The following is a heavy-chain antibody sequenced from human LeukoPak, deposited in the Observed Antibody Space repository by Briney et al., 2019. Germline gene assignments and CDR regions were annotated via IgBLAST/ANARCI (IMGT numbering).Heavy chain of an antibody. V-gene: IGHV5-51*03. CDR2: IYPGDSDT. D-gene: IGHD6-6*01. CDR1: GYSFTNYW. Sequence: PGESLKISCKGSGYSFTNYWIGWVRQMPGKGLEWMGIIYPGDSDTRYSPSFQGQVTISVDKSISTAYVQWSSLKASDTAVYYCARFARPGKSSRGFDYWGQGTLVTVSS. CDR3: ARFARPGKSSRGFDY. J-gene: IGHJ4*02.